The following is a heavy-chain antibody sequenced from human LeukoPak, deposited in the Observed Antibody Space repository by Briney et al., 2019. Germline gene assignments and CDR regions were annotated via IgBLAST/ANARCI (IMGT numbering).Heavy chain of an antibody. J-gene: IGHJ5*02. V-gene: IGHV3-11*01. CDR2: ISSSGSTI. D-gene: IGHD3-3*01. Sequence: GGSLRLSCAASGFTFSDYYMSWIRQAPGKGLEWVSYISSSGSTIYYADSVKGRFTVSRDNAKNSLYLQMNSLRAEDTAVYYCASLRIETYYDFWSGYYRQDYNWFDPWGQGTLVTVSS. CDR1: GFTFSDYY. CDR3: ASLRIETYYDFWSGYYRQDYNWFDP.